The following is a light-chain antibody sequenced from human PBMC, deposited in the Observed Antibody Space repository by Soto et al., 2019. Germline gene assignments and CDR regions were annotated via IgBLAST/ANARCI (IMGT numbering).Light chain of an antibody. Sequence: EVVLTQYPGTLPLSPGERATLSCRASQSVSSSYLACYQQKPGQAPRLLIYGASSRATDIPDRFTVSGSGTDFTLTISRLEPEDFVVYYCQQYGRSPRMSTFGQGTKLEIK. J-gene: IGKJ2*01. CDR1: QSVSSSY. CDR3: QQYGRSPRMST. V-gene: IGKV3-20*01. CDR2: GAS.